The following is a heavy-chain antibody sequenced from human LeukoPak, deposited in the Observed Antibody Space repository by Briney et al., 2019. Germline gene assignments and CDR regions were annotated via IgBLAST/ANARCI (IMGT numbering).Heavy chain of an antibody. CDR2: ISYDGSNK. CDR1: GFTFSSYA. D-gene: IGHD2-2*01. J-gene: IGHJ4*02. Sequence: GGSLRLSCAASGFTFSSYAMHWVRQAPGKGLEWVAVISYDGSNKYYADSVKGRFTISRDNSKNTLYLQMNSLRAEDTAVYYCARDSLVVPAAMGYWGQGTLVTVSS. CDR3: ARDSLVVPAAMGY. V-gene: IGHV3-30-3*01.